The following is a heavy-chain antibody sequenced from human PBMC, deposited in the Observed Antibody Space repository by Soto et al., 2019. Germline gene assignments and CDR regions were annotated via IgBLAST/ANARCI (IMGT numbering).Heavy chain of an antibody. V-gene: IGHV4-59*08. CDR2: IYYSGST. CDR3: VRHEEAYSNFLIQL. Sequence: SETLSLTCTVSGGSISSYYWSWIRQPPGKGLEWIGYIYYSGSTEYSPSLKSRVTISVDTSKNQFSLKVRSVTAADTAVYYCVRHEEAYSNFLIQLSGQATLVTVSS. CDR1: GGSISSYY. D-gene: IGHD4-4*01. J-gene: IGHJ1*01.